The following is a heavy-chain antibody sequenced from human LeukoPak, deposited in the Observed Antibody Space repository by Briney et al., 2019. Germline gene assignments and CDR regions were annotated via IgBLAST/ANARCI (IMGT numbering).Heavy chain of an antibody. CDR1: GFTFSTYS. D-gene: IGHD5-18*01. V-gene: IGHV3-21*01. J-gene: IGHJ4*02. Sequence: PGGSLRLSCAAPGFTFSTYSMNWVRQAPGKGLEWVSSISSSSSYIYYADSVKGRFTISRDNAKNSLFLQMNSLRAEDTALYYCARDRSTNSYAEYFFDYWGQGTLVTVSS. CDR2: ISSSSSYI. CDR3: ARDRSTNSYAEYFFDY.